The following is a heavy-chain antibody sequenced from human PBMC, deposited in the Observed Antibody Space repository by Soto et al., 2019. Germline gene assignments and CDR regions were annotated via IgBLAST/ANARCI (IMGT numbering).Heavy chain of an antibody. Sequence: GASVKVSCKASGATLNTFINYGITWVRQAPGQGLEWMGGIIPVFGAANHAQKFQDRVTMTEDTSTDTAYMELSSLRSEDTAVYYCAAGLGYSGYHFDYWGQGTLVTVSS. CDR1: GATLNTFINYG. CDR3: AAGLGYSGYHFDY. J-gene: IGHJ4*02. CDR2: IIPVFGAA. D-gene: IGHD5-12*01. V-gene: IGHV1-69*06.